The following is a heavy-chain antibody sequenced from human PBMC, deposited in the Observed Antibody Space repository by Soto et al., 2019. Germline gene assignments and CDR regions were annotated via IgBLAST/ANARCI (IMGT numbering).Heavy chain of an antibody. J-gene: IGHJ4*02. CDR1: GFTFSDSY. Sequence: PGGSLRLSCVASGFTFSDSYMNWIRQAPGKGLEWVSYINPRGGTRYYADSVRGRFTISRDNVRNSLFLQMNSLTDDDTAVYFCAREIDAAFDYWGRGTLVTVSS. CDR2: INPRGGTR. D-gene: IGHD6-25*01. CDR3: AREIDAAFDY. V-gene: IGHV3-11*01.